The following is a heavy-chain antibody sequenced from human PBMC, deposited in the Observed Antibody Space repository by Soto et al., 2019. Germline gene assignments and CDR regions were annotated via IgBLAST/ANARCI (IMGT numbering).Heavy chain of an antibody. V-gene: IGHV5-51*01. CDR3: ARTVRGVIITAYGMDV. J-gene: IGHJ6*02. CDR2: IYPGDSDT. Sequence: PGESLKISCKGSGYSFTRYWIGWVRQMPGKGLEWMGIIYPGDSDTRYSPSFQGQVTISADKSISTAYLQWSSLKASDTAMYYCARTVRGVIITAYGMDVWGQGTTVTV. CDR1: GYSFTRYW. D-gene: IGHD3-10*01.